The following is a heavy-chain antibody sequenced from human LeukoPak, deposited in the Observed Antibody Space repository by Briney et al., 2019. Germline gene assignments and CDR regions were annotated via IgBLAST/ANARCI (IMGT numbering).Heavy chain of an antibody. CDR2: ISGSGGSI. Sequence: GGSLRLSCAASGFTFSSYAMSWVRQAPGKGLEWVSSISGSGGSIYYADSVKGRFTISRDNSKSTLYLQMNSLRAEDTAVYYCTREREGTYWGQGALVTVSS. V-gene: IGHV3-23*01. J-gene: IGHJ4*02. CDR3: TREREGTY. D-gene: IGHD1-7*01. CDR1: GFTFSSYA.